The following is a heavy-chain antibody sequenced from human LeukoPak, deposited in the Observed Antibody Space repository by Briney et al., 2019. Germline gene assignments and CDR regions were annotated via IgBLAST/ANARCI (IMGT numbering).Heavy chain of an antibody. CDR1: GGSISSSSYC. CDR2: IYYSGST. CDR3: ARLQIGYCSSTSCSPEYDY. D-gene: IGHD2-2*01. Sequence: SETLSLTCTVSGGSISSSSYCWGWIRQPPGKGLEWIGSIYYSGSTYYNPSLKSRVTISVDTSKNQFSLKLSSVTAADPAVYYCARLQIGYCSSTSCSPEYDYWGQGTLVTVSS. J-gene: IGHJ4*02. V-gene: IGHV4-39*01.